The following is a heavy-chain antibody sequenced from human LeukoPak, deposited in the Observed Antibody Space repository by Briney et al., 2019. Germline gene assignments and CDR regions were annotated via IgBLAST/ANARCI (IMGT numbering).Heavy chain of an antibody. D-gene: IGHD3-9*01. CDR2: ISSSSSYI. J-gene: IGHJ6*02. V-gene: IGHV3-21*01. Sequence: PGGSLRLSFAASGFTFSSYSMNWVRQAPGKGLEWVSSISSSSSYIYYADSVKGRFTISRDNAKNSLYLQMNSLRAEDTAVYYCARDPNVLRYFDWRPNGVMDVWGQGTTVTVSS. CDR3: ARDPNVLRYFDWRPNGVMDV. CDR1: GFTFSSYS.